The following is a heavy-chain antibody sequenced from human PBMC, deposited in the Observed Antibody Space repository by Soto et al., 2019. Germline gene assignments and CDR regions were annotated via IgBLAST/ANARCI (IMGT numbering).Heavy chain of an antibody. V-gene: IGHV3-23*01. J-gene: IGHJ4*02. CDR3: AKGGRYSSSRGFDY. CDR2: ISGSGGST. CDR1: GFTFSSYA. D-gene: IGHD6-6*01. Sequence: PGGSLRLACAASGFTFSSYAMSWVRQAPGKGLEWVSAISGSGGSTYYADSVKGRFTISRDNSKNTLYLQMNSLRAEDTAVYYCAKGGRYSSSRGFDYWGQGTLVTVSS.